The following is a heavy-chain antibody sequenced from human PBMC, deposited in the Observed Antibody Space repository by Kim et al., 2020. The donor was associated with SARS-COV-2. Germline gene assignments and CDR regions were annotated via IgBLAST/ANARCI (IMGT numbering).Heavy chain of an antibody. Sequence: GGSLRLSCAASGFTFSSYAMHWVRQAPGKGLEWVAVISYDGSNKYYADSVKGRFTISRDNSKNTLYLQMNSLRAEDTAVYYCARDAHPSSPMTYAPDYWGQGTLVTVSS. CDR2: ISYDGSNK. CDR1: GFTFSSYA. V-gene: IGHV3-30-3*01. J-gene: IGHJ4*02. CDR3: ARDAHPSSPMTYAPDY. D-gene: IGHD3-22*01.